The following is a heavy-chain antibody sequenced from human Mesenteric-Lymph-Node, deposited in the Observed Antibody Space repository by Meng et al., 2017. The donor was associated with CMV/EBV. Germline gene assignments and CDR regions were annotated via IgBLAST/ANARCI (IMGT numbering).Heavy chain of an antibody. J-gene: IGHJ4*02. D-gene: IGHD1-26*01. CDR1: GGSINNFY. Sequence: TLSLTCTVSGGSINNFYWNWIRQPPGKGLEWIGYIFNSGITNYIPSLKSRVTISVDTSKNQFSLRLSSVTAADTAVYYCARAGTYERSFDYWGQGTLVTVSS. V-gene: IGHV4-59*01. CDR2: IFNSGIT. CDR3: ARAGTYERSFDY.